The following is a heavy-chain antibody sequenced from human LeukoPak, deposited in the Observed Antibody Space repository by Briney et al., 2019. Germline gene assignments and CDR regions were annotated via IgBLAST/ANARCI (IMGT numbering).Heavy chain of an antibody. J-gene: IGHJ4*02. Sequence: GGSLRLSCAASGFTFSSYAMSWVRQAPGKGLEWVSAISGSGGSTYYADSVKGRFTISRDNSKNTLYLHMNSLRAEDTAVYYCAKFRRDIVVVPAAPIRYWGQGTLVTVSS. CDR2: ISGSGGST. D-gene: IGHD2-2*01. V-gene: IGHV3-23*01. CDR1: GFTFSSYA. CDR3: AKFRRDIVVVPAAPIRY.